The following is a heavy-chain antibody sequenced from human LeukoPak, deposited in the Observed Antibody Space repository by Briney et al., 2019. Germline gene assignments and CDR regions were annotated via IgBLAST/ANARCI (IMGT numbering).Heavy chain of an antibody. Sequence: GGSLRLSCAASGFTFSSYWMSWVRQAPGKGLEWVANIKQDGSEKYYVDSVKGRFTISRDNAKNSLYLQMNSLRAEDTAVYYCARGKLLRYFDWLSYGMDVWGKGTPVTVSS. CDR3: ARGKLLRYFDWLSYGMDV. J-gene: IGHJ6*04. D-gene: IGHD3-9*01. V-gene: IGHV3-7*03. CDR2: IKQDGSEK. CDR1: GFTFSSYW.